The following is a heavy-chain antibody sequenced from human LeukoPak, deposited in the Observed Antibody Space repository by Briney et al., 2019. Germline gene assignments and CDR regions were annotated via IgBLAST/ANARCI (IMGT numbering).Heavy chain of an antibody. Sequence: SETLSLTCKVSGGSISSGSYYWSWIRQDPGKGLEWSVNIYYSGSTYYNPSLKSRVTISIDRSKNQFSLKLSSVTAADTAIYYCAREDDDPYNCFDPWGQGTLVTVSS. D-gene: IGHD3-3*01. CDR3: AREDDDPYNCFDP. V-gene: IGHV4-31*03. CDR2: IYYSGST. J-gene: IGHJ5*02. CDR1: GGSISSGSYY.